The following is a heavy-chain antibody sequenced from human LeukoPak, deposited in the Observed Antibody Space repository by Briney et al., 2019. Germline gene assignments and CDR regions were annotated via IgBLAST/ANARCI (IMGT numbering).Heavy chain of an antibody. CDR3: ARDGDREAFDY. CDR2: ISTSSTYI. J-gene: IGHJ4*02. CDR1: GFTFSSYG. D-gene: IGHD4-17*01. V-gene: IGHV3-21*01. Sequence: GGSLRLSCAASGFTFSSYGMNWVRHAPGKGLAWVSSISTSSTYIYYADSVKGRFTISRDNAKNSLYLQMNSLRAEDTAVYYCARDGDREAFDYWGQGTLVTISS.